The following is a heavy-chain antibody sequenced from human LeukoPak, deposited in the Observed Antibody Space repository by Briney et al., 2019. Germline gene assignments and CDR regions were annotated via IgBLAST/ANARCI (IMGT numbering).Heavy chain of an antibody. Sequence: GGSLRLSXAASGFTFSSHSMNWVRQALGKGLEWVSSISSSSSYIYYADSVKGRFTISRDNAKNSLYLQMNSLRAEDTAVYYCARDGAIGGYDFDCWGQGTLVTVSS. CDR1: GFTFSSHS. J-gene: IGHJ4*02. CDR2: ISSSSSYI. V-gene: IGHV3-21*01. D-gene: IGHD1-26*01. CDR3: ARDGAIGGYDFDC.